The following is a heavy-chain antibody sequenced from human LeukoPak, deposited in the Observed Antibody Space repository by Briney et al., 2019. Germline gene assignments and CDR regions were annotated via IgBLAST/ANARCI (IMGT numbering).Heavy chain of an antibody. CDR3: ARRRYYDSRYFDY. J-gene: IGHJ4*02. D-gene: IGHD3-22*01. Sequence: SETLSLTCTVSGGSLSSSSYYWGWIRQPPGKGLEWIGSIYYSGSTYYNPSLKSRVTISVDTSKNQFSLKLSSVTAADTAVYYCARRRYYDSRYFDYWGQGTLVTVSS. V-gene: IGHV4-39*01. CDR2: IYYSGST. CDR1: GGSLSSSSYY.